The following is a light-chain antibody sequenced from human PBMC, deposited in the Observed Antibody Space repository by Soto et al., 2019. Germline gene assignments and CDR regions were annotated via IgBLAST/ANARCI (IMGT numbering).Light chain of an antibody. CDR2: EVS. Sequence: QSALTQPPSASGSPGQSVTISCTGTSSDVGGYNYVSWYQQHPGKAPKLMIYEVSKRPSGVPDRFSGSKSGNTASLTVSGLQAEDEADYYCSSEAGSNNVVFGGGTKLTVL. J-gene: IGLJ2*01. CDR3: SSEAGSNNVV. CDR1: SSDVGGYNY. V-gene: IGLV2-8*01.